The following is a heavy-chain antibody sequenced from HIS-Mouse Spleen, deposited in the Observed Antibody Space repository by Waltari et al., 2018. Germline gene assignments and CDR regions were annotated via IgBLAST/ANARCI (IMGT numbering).Heavy chain of an antibody. CDR3: AREIPYSSSWYDWYFDL. J-gene: IGHJ2*01. CDR1: GGSISSSSYY. V-gene: IGHV4-39*07. Sequence: QLQLQESGPGLVKPSETLSLTCTVSGGSISSSSYYWGWIRQPPGKGLEWIGSIYYRGSTYCTPSLKSRVTISVDTPKNQFSLKLSSVTAADTAVYYCAREIPYSSSWYDWYFDLWGRGTLVTVSS. CDR2: IYYRGST. D-gene: IGHD6-13*01.